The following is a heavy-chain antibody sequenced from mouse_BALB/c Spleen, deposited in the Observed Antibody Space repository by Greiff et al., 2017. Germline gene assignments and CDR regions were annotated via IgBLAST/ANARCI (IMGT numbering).Heavy chain of an antibody. Sequence: EVKLVESGGGLVQPGGSRKLSCAASGFTFSSFGMHWVRQAPEKGLEWVAYISSGSSTIYYADTVKGRFTISRDNPKNTLFLQMTSLRSEDTAMYYCARNRGNAMEYWGEGTSVTVSS. CDR3: ARNRGNAMEY. J-gene: IGHJ4*01. CDR1: GFTFSSFG. CDR2: ISSGSSTI. V-gene: IGHV5-17*02.